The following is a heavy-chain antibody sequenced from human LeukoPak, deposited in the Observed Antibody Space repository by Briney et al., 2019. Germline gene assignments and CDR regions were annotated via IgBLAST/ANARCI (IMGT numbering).Heavy chain of an antibody. CDR3: AKDHKPTIFGVVIIPVSSGFDY. D-gene: IGHD3-3*01. CDR2: ISGSGGST. J-gene: IGHJ4*02. CDR1: GFTFSSYA. V-gene: IGHV3-23*01. Sequence: GGSLRLSCAASGFTFSSYAMSWVRQAPGKGLEWVSAISGSGGSTYYADSVKGRFTTSRDNSKNTLYLQMNSLRAEDTAVYYCAKDHKPTIFGVVIIPVSSGFDYWGQGTLVTVSS.